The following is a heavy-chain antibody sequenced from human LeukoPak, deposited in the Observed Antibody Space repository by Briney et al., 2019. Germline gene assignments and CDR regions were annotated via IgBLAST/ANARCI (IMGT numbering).Heavy chain of an antibody. CDR3: ARSVVPQRGGSYGAFDI. CDR1: GYTFISYG. CDR2: ISGYNGNT. J-gene: IGHJ3*02. D-gene: IGHD1-26*01. Sequence: ASVKVSCKASGYTFISYGISWVRQAPGQGLEWMGWISGYNGNTNYVQKRQGRVTMTTDTSTSIAYMELRSLRSDDTAVYYCARSVVPQRGGSYGAFDIWGQGTMVTVSS. V-gene: IGHV1-18*01.